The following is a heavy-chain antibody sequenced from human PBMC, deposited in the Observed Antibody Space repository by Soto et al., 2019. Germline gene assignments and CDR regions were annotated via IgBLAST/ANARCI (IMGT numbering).Heavy chain of an antibody. CDR2: NYNTGRT. D-gene: IGHD5-12*01. J-gene: IGHJ3*02. Sequence: EVQLVASGGKVIQPGGSLRLSCAVSGFSVSDNYMAWVRQPPGKGLEWVSMNYNTGRTKSADSLQGRFAISRDNSRNTVYLQMDSLRVDDTAIYYCARAPSYRGSPMGALDIWGLGTLVTVSP. CDR1: GFSVSDNY. V-gene: IGHV3-53*01. CDR3: ARAPSYRGSPMGALDI.